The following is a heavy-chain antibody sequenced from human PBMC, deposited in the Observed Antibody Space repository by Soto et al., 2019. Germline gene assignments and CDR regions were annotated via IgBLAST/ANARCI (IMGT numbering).Heavy chain of an antibody. CDR1: GFTFSSYS. CDR2: ISSSSSYI. CDR3: ARAYLEYYYYYGMDV. J-gene: IGHJ6*02. Sequence: EVQLVESGGGLVKPGGSLRLSCAASGFTFSSYSMNWVRQAPGKGLEWVSSISSSSSYIYYADSVKGRFTIFRDNAKNSLQLQMNSRRAEDTAVYYCARAYLEYYYYYGMDVWGQGTTVTVSS. D-gene: IGHD3-3*01. V-gene: IGHV3-21*01.